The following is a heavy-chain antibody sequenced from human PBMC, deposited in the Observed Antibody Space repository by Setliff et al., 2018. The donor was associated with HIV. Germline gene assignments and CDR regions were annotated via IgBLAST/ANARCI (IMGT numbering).Heavy chain of an antibody. CDR2: IYNSGST. CDR1: GGSVSSVNYY. D-gene: IGHD6-13*01. J-gene: IGHJ4*02. CDR3: ARAGSAGRSRAIDS. V-gene: IGHV4-61*01. Sequence: SETLSLTCSVSGGSVSSVNYYWSWIRQPPGKGLEWIGRIYNSGSTIYNPSLKSRVFISINSSRKQFSLRLSSVTAADTAVYYCARAGSAGRSRAIDSWSQGTLVTVSS.